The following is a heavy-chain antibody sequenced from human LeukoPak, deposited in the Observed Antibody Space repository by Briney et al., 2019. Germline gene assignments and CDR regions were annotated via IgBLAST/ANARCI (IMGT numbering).Heavy chain of an antibody. J-gene: IGHJ5*02. CDR1: GGSISSSSYY. V-gene: IGHV4-39*07. Sequence: SETLSLTCTVSGGSISSSSYYWGWIRQPPGTGLEWIGSIYYSGSTYYNPSLKSRVTISVDTSKNQFSLKLSSVTAADTAVYYCAREGPNSGSYRTSGFDPWGQGTLVTVSS. CDR3: AREGPNSGSYRTSGFDP. CDR2: IYYSGST. D-gene: IGHD1-26*01.